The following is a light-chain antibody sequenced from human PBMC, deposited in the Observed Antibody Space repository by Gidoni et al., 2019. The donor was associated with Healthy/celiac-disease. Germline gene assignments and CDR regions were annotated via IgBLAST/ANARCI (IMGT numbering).Light chain of an antibody. Sequence: EIVMTQSPATLSVSPGERATLSCRASQSVSSNLAWYQKKPGQAPRLLIYGASTRATGIPARFSGSGSGTEFTLTISSLQSEDFAVYYCQQYNNWPHTTFGQGTKVEIK. V-gene: IGKV3-15*01. CDR1: QSVSSN. CDR3: QQYNNWPHTT. CDR2: GAS. J-gene: IGKJ1*01.